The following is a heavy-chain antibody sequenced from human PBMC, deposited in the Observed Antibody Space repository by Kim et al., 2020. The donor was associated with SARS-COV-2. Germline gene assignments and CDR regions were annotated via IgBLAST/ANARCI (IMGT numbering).Heavy chain of an antibody. Sequence: GRFTISRDNSTNTLNLQMNSLRAEDTAVYYCAKDAFDYGDRRYYYYGMDVWGQGTTVTVSS. CDR3: AKDAFDYGDRRYYYYGMDV. J-gene: IGHJ6*02. V-gene: IGHV3-33*06. D-gene: IGHD4-17*01.